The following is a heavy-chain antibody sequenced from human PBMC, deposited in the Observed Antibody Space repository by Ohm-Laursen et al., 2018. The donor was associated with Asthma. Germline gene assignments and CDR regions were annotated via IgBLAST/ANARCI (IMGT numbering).Heavy chain of an antibody. V-gene: IGHV1-2*06. CDR3: ARDWDYYDSSGNFDY. CDR1: GYTFTGYY. J-gene: IGHJ4*02. CDR2: INPNSGGT. D-gene: IGHD3-22*01. Sequence: ASVKVSCKASGYTFTGYYMHWVRQAPGQGLEWMGRINPNSGGTNYAQKFRGRVTMTRDTSISTAYMELSRLRSDDTAVYYCARDWDYYDSSGNFDYWGQGTLVTVSS.